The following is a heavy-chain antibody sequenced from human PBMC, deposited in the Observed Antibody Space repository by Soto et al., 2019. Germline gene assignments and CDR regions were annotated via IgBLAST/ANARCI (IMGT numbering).Heavy chain of an antibody. CDR3: ARSPYMDV. J-gene: IGHJ6*03. Sequence: QVQLQQWGAGLLKPSETLSLTCAVYGRSFSGYYWSWIRQSPGKGLEWIGEINHSGSTNYNPSLKSRVTILIDAPKNQFSLKMSSVTAADTAVYYCARSPYMDVRGKGTTVIVSS. CDR1: GRSFSGYY. CDR2: INHSGST. V-gene: IGHV4-34*01.